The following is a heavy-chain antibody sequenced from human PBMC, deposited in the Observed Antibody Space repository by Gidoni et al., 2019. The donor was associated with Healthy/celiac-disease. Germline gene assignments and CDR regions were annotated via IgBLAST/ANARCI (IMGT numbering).Heavy chain of an antibody. V-gene: IGHV3-9*01. D-gene: IGHD6-19*01. CDR1: GLPFVDYA. J-gene: IGHJ5*02. Sequence: EVQLVESGGGWVQPGRSLIIPCAASGLPFVDYARHWVRHAPGRGLEWGSGISWNSGSIGYADSVKGRSTITRDNAKNSLYLQMNSLRAEDTALYYCAKGDSSRWWGGWFDPWGQGTLVTVSS. CDR2: ISWNSGSI. CDR3: AKGDSSRWWGGWFDP.